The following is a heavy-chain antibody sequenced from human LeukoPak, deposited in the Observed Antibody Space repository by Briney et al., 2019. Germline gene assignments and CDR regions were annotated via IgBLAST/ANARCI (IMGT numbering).Heavy chain of an antibody. V-gene: IGHV3-21*01. CDR3: ARAGDIVVVPAADDAFDI. CDR2: ISSSSSYI. J-gene: IGHJ3*02. D-gene: IGHD2-2*01. Sequence: GGSLRLSCAASGFTFSSYSMNWVRQAPGKGLEWVSSISSSSSYIYYADSVKGRFTISRDNAKNSLYLQMNSLRAEDTAVYYCARAGDIVVVPAADDAFDIWGQGTMVTVSS. CDR1: GFTFSSYS.